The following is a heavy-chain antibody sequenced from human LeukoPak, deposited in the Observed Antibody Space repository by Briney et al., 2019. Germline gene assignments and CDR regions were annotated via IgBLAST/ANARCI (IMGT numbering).Heavy chain of an antibody. J-gene: IGHJ6*03. CDR1: GFTFSSYE. CDR3: ARVINFYYYMDV. Sequence: PGGSLRLSCAASGFTFSSYEMNWVRQAPGKGLEWVSYISSGGTGKYYADSVKGRFTISRDNAKNSLYLPMNSLRAEDTAIYYCARVINFYYYMDVWGKGTTVTVSS. V-gene: IGHV3-48*03. D-gene: IGHD2/OR15-2a*01. CDR2: ISSGGTGK.